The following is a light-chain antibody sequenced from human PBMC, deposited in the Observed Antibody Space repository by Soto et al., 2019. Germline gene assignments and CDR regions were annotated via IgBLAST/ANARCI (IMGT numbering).Light chain of an antibody. CDR1: QSISSY. CDR3: QQNNNRSIT. CDR2: GAS. Sequence: IVVTQSPATMSSTPGERATLFCRASQSISSYLTWYQQKPGKAPRLLIYGASTMATGIPSRFSGSGSGTDFTLTISSLQSEDFAVYYCQQNNNRSITFGQGTRLEI. J-gene: IGKJ5*01. V-gene: IGKV3-15*01.